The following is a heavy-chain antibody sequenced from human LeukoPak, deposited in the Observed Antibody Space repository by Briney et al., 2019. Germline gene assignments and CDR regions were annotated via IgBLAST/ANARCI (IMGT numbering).Heavy chain of an antibody. CDR2: INPNSGDT. Sequence: ASVKVSCKASGYTFTNYGFSWVRQAPGQGLEWMGWINPNSGDTNYAQKFQGRVTMTRDRSISTAYMDLNSLRSDDTAVFYCARVGGSSGWEGQFDYWGQGTLVTVSS. CDR1: GYTFTNYG. V-gene: IGHV1-2*02. J-gene: IGHJ4*02. D-gene: IGHD6-19*01. CDR3: ARVGGSSGWEGQFDY.